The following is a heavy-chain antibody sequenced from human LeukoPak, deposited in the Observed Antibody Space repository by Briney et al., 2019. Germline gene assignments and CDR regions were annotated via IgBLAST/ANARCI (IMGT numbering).Heavy chain of an antibody. CDR1: GGSFSSYY. CDR2: INHSGST. D-gene: IGHD2-2*02. V-gene: IGHV4-34*01. CDR3: ARGLGGYCSSTSCYRHWFDP. Sequence: SETLSLTCAVYGGSFSSYYWSWIRQPPGKGLEWIGEINHSGSTNYNPSLKSRVTISVDTSKNQFSLKLSSVTAADTAVYYCARGLGGYCSSTSCYRHWFDPWGQGPLVTVSS. J-gene: IGHJ5*02.